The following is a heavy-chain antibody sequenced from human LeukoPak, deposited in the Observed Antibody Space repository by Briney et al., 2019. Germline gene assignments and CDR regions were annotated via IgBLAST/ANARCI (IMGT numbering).Heavy chain of an antibody. CDR2: ISAYNGNT. CDR1: GCTFNSYG. Sequence: ASVKVSCKASGCTFNSYGISWVRQAPGQGLEWMGWISAYNGNTNYAQKLQGRVTMTTDTSTSTTYMELRSLRSDDTAVYYCASPSRERYFDWPSANDAFDIWGQGTMVTVSS. J-gene: IGHJ3*02. CDR3: ASPSRERYFDWPSANDAFDI. V-gene: IGHV1-18*01. D-gene: IGHD3-9*01.